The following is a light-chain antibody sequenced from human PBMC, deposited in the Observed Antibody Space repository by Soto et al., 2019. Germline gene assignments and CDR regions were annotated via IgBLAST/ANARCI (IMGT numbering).Light chain of an antibody. CDR1: KSVTSY. CDR2: DAS. V-gene: IGKV3-11*01. J-gene: IGKJ4*01. CDR3: QQRSTWPLT. Sequence: EIVLTQSPATLSLSPGERATLSCRASKSVTSYLAWYQQKPGQAPKLLIYDASNSATSIPASFSDTGSVTHFTHAISSLAPEEFAVYYCQQRSTWPLTFGGGTKVYI.